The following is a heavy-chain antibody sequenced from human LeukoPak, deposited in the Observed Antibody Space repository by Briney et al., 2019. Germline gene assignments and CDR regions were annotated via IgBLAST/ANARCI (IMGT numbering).Heavy chain of an antibody. Sequence: GGSLRLSCAASGFTFSSYAMSWVRQAPGKGLEWVSTLSGSGVSTYYASSVRGRFTISRDNSNNTVYLQMDSLRAEDTALYYCAKPLLPSTGLGAFDIWGQGTMVTVSS. CDR1: GFTFSSYA. D-gene: IGHD1-1*01. CDR3: AKPLLPSTGLGAFDI. CDR2: LSGSGVST. V-gene: IGHV3-23*01. J-gene: IGHJ3*02.